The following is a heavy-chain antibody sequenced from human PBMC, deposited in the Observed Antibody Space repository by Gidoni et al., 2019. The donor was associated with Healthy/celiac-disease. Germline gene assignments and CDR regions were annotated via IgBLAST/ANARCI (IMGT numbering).Heavy chain of an antibody. V-gene: IGHV3-30*18. CDR3: AKEGIYGDYEWGYFDY. CDR2: ISYDGSNK. Sequence: QVQLVESGGGVVQPGRSLRLSCAASGFTFRSYGMHWVRQAPGRGLEWVAVISYDGSNKYYADSVKGRFTISRDNSKNTLYLQMNSLRAEDTAVYYCAKEGIYGDYEWGYFDYWGQGTLVTVSS. CDR1: GFTFRSYG. J-gene: IGHJ4*02. D-gene: IGHD4-17*01.